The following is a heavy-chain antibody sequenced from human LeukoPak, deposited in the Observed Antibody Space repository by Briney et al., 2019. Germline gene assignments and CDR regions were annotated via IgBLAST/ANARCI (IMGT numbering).Heavy chain of an antibody. CDR3: ARQEYCSGGSCYTWFDP. J-gene: IGHJ5*02. CDR1: GYSINNYW. D-gene: IGHD2-15*01. CDR2: IYPADSDI. V-gene: IGHV5-51*01. Sequence: GESLKISCQGSGYSINNYWIGWVRQMPGKGLEWMGIIYPADSDIRYSPSFQGQVTISADKSISTAYLQWSSLKASDTAMYYCARQEYCSGGSCYTWFDPWGQGSLVTVSS.